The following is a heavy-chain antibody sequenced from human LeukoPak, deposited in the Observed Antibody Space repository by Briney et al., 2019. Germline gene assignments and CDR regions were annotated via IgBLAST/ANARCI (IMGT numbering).Heavy chain of an antibody. CDR1: GFTFRNTW. CDR3: EKHGAYCFDY. J-gene: IGHJ4*02. Sequence: GGSLRLSCAASGFTFRNTWMGWVRQAPGKGLGWVANIRRDGYEQLYVGSVKGRFTISRDNDKNLLYLQMNSVRAEDTAVYYCEKHGAYCFDYWGQGAMVTVSS. CDR2: IRRDGYEQ. D-gene: IGHD2-15*01. V-gene: IGHV3-7*01.